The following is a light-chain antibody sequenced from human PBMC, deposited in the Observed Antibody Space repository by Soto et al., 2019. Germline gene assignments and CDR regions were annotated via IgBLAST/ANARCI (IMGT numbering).Light chain of an antibody. CDR3: QQYDKWPRT. Sequence: EIVLTQSPVTLSLSPGERATLSWRASQSVSSSYLAWYQQKPGQAPGLLIYGASSRATGIPDRFSGSGSGTEFTLTISSLESEDFAVYSCQQYDKWPRTFGQGTRLEIK. J-gene: IGKJ5*01. CDR1: QSVSSSY. CDR2: GAS. V-gene: IGKV3-20*01.